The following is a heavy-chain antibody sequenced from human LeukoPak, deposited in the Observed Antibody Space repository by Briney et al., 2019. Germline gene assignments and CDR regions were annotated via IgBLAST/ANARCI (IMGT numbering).Heavy chain of an antibody. CDR1: GFTFSSYA. CDR3: AREGYSSGWYRYYYYGMDV. Sequence: GGSLRLSCAASGFTFSSYAMHWVRQAPGKGLEYVSAISSNGGSTYYANSVKGRFTISRDNSKNTLYLQMGSLRAEDIAVYYCAREGYSSGWYRYYYYGMDVWAQGTTVTVSS. V-gene: IGHV3-64*01. J-gene: IGHJ6*02. CDR2: ISSNGGST. D-gene: IGHD6-19*01.